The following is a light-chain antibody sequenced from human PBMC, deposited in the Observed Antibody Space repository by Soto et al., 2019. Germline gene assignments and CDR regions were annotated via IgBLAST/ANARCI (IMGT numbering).Light chain of an antibody. CDR1: SSNIGNNY. V-gene: IGLV1-51*02. CDR2: ENN. CDR3: GTWNNSLRGYV. J-gene: IGLJ1*01. Sequence: QSVLTQPPSVSAAPGQKVTISCSGSSSNIGNNYVSWYQQLPGTAPKLLICENNKRPSGIPDRFSGSKSGTSGTLGITGLQTGDEADYYCGTWNNSLRGYVFGTGTKLTVL.